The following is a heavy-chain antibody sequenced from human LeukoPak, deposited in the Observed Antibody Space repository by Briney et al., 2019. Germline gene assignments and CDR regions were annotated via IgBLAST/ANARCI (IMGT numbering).Heavy chain of an antibody. CDR2: INPSGGST. CDR1: GYTFTSHY. CDR3: ARQAAAGTPFGY. J-gene: IGHJ4*02. V-gene: IGHV1-46*01. D-gene: IGHD6-13*01. Sequence: ASVKVSCKASGYTFTSHYMHWVRQAPGQGLEWMGIINPSGGSTSYAQKFQGRVTMTRDTSTSTVYMELSSLRSEDTAVYYCARQAAAGTPFGYWGQGTLVTVSS.